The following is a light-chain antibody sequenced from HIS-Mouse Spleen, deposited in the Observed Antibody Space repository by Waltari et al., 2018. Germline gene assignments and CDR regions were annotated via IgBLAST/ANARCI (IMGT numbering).Light chain of an antibody. V-gene: IGLV2-23*01. Sequence: QSVLTQPPSVSAAPGQKVTISCTGTSSDVGSYNLVSWYQQHPGKAPKLMIYEGSTRPSGVPNRFSGSKSGNTASLTISGLQAEDEADYYCCSYAGSSTWVFGGGTKLTVL. CDR2: EGS. CDR3: CSYAGSSTWV. J-gene: IGLJ3*02. CDR1: SSDVGSYNL.